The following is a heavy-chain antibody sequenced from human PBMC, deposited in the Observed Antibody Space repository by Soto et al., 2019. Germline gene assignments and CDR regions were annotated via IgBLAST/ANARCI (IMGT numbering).Heavy chain of an antibody. CDR1: GYTFTSYY. CDR2: NHPSGGNT. Sequence: ASLKVSCKASGYTFTSYYMHWVRQAPGQRLEWNGKNHPSGGNTSYAQKFQGRVTITADKSTSTAYMELSSLRSEDTAVYYCAREYYYDSSGFDYWGQGTLVTVSS. J-gene: IGHJ4*02. D-gene: IGHD3-22*01. CDR3: AREYYYDSSGFDY. V-gene: IGHV1-46*01.